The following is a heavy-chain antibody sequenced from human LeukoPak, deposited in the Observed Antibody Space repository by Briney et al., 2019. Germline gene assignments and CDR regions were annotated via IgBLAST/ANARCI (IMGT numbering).Heavy chain of an antibody. Sequence: PSETLSLTCTVSGGSISSYSWSWIRQPPGKGLEWIGYIYHSGSTYYNPSLKSRVTISVDRSKNQFSLKLSSVTAADTAVYYCARAEYSSGWYGGAFDIWGQGTMVTVSS. V-gene: IGHV4-30-2*01. CDR1: GGSISSYS. J-gene: IGHJ3*02. CDR2: IYHSGST. D-gene: IGHD6-19*01. CDR3: ARAEYSSGWYGGAFDI.